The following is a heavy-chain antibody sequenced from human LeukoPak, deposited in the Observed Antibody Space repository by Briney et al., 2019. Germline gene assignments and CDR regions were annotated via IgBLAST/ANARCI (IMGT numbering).Heavy chain of an antibody. CDR1: AGSISSYY. V-gene: IGHV4-59*08. Sequence: SETLSLTCTVPAGSISSYYWSWIRQPPGRGLEWIGYISYSGSTNYNPSLKSRVTISADTSKNQVSLTLSSVTAADTAVYYCARHPELYFFDYWGQGTLVTVPS. CDR3: ARHPELYFFDY. D-gene: IGHD3-10*01. CDR2: ISYSGST. J-gene: IGHJ4*02.